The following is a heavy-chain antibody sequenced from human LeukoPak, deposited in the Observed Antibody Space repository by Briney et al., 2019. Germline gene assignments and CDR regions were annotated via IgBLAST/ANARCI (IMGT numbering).Heavy chain of an antibody. D-gene: IGHD5-24*01. CDR2: IKQDGSKK. V-gene: IGHV3-7*04. Sequence: GGSLRLSCVASGVPFSSYWMTWVRQAPGKGLEWVANIKQDGSKKSYVDSVKGRFTISRDNAKNSLYLQMNSLRAEDTAIYYCTRVGYIDEGIDYWGQGTLVTVSS. CDR3: TRVGYIDEGIDY. CDR1: GVPFSSYW. J-gene: IGHJ4*02.